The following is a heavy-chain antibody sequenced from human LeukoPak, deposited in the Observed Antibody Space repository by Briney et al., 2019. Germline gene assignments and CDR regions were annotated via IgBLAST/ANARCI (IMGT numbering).Heavy chain of an antibody. J-gene: IGHJ4*02. CDR3: ARATRDSLRFTTNYFDY. V-gene: IGHV3-7*01. D-gene: IGHD3-22*01. Sequence: GGSLRLSCAASGFTFSSYWMSWVRQAPGKGLEWVANIKQDGSEKYYVDSVKGRFTISRDNAKNSLYLQMNSLRAEDTAVYYCARATRDSLRFTTNYFDYWGQGTLVTVSS. CDR1: GFTFSSYW. CDR2: IKQDGSEK.